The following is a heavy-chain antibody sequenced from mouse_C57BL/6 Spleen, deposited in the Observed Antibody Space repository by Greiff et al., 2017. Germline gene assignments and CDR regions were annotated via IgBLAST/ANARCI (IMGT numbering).Heavy chain of an antibody. J-gene: IGHJ1*03. CDR2: LSSGGSYT. V-gene: IGHV5-6*01. CDR3: ARHDDYYGSSPFDV. Sequence: EVKVVESGGDLVKPGGSLKLSCAASGFTFSSYGMSWVRQTPDKRLEWVATLSSGGSYTYYPASVKGRFTISRDNAKNTLYLQMSSLKSEDTAMYYCARHDDYYGSSPFDVWGTGTTVTVSS. D-gene: IGHD1-1*01. CDR1: GFTFSSYG.